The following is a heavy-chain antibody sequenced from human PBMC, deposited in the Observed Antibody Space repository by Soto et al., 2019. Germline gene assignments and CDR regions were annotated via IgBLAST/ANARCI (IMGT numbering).Heavy chain of an antibody. CDR3: ARGNYDSSGYYEYYYYGMDV. D-gene: IGHD3-22*01. CDR1: GGSISAGGYS. J-gene: IGHJ6*02. Sequence: KASETLSLTCAVSGGSISAGGYSGSWIRQPPGKGLEGSGYIYHSGSTYYNPSLTSRVTISVDRSKNHFSLKLSSVPAADTAVYDCARGNYDSSGYYEYYYYGMDVWGQGTTVTVSS. CDR2: IYHSGST. V-gene: IGHV4-30-2*01.